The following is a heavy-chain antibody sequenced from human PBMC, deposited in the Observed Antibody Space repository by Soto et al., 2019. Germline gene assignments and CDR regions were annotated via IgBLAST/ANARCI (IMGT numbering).Heavy chain of an antibody. D-gene: IGHD3-10*01. CDR1: GYTFTSYG. CDR3: ARSVDYPPSYYYGSGNKDYYYYYMDV. J-gene: IGHJ6*03. V-gene: IGHV1-18*01. Sequence: ASVKVSCKASGYTFTSYGISWVRQAPGQGLEWMGWISAYNGNTNYAQKLQGRVTMTTDTSTSTAYMELRSLRSDDTAVYYCARSVDYPPSYYYGSGNKDYYYYYMDVWGKGTTVTVSS. CDR2: ISAYNGNT.